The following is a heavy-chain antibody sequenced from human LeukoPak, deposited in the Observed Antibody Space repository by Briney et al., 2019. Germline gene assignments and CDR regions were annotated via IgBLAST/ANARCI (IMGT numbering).Heavy chain of an antibody. D-gene: IGHD3-3*01. CDR2: INTDGSST. CDR1: GFTFSSYW. V-gene: IGHV3-74*01. Sequence: PGGSLRLSCAASGFTFSSYWMHWVRQAPGKGLVWVSRINTDGSSTSYADSVKGRFTISRDNAKNTLYLQMNSLRAEDTAVYYCARGSNPITIFGVVKPNWFDPWGQGTLVTVSS. J-gene: IGHJ5*02. CDR3: ARGSNPITIFGVVKPNWFDP.